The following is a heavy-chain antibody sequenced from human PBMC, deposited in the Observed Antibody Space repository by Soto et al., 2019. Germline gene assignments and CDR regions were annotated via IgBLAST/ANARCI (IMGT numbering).Heavy chain of an antibody. V-gene: IGHV4-59*12. D-gene: IGHD6-19*01. Sequence: QVQLQESGPGLVKPSETLSLTCTVSGGSISSYYWSWIRQPPGKGLEWIGYIYFRGSTNYNPSLTSPVTISVDTSKNQFSLKLNSATAADTAMYYCVRARGFTGWYDYWGQGTLVTVSS. CDR2: IYFRGST. CDR1: GGSISSYY. J-gene: IGHJ4*02. CDR3: VRARGFTGWYDY.